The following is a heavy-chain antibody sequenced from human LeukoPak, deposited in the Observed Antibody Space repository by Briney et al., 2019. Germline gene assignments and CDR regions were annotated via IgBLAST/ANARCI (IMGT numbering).Heavy chain of an antibody. CDR1: GFTFSGYY. CDR2: ISPNSGGT. D-gene: IGHD3-10*01. V-gene: IGHV1-2*02. Sequence: AAVKVSCKASGFTFSGYYMHWVRQAPGQGLEGMAWISPNSGGTNYVQKFQGRVTVTRDTSISTDYMEISGLTSDDTALYYCAREPSGSGGYDYWGQGTLVTASS. CDR3: AREPSGSGGYDY. J-gene: IGHJ4*02.